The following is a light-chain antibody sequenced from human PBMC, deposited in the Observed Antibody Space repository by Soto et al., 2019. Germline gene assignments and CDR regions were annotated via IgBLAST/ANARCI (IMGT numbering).Light chain of an antibody. CDR2: KAS. CDR3: QQYLDYPLT. Sequence: DIQMAQSPFTLSASVGDRVTITCRASQNIDHWLAWYQQKPGKAPILLIYKASTLKGGVPSRFSGSGSETEFTLTISSLQPDDFATYYCQQYLDYPLTFGGGTKVEIK. CDR1: QNIDHW. J-gene: IGKJ4*01. V-gene: IGKV1-5*03.